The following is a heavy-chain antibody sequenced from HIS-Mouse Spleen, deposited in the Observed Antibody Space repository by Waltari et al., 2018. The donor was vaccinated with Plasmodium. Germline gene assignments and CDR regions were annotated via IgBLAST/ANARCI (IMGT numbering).Heavy chain of an antibody. V-gene: IGHV3-33*06. CDR3: AKVAQGTRDAFDI. Sequence: VQPGRSLRLSCAASGFTFSSYGMHWVRQAPGKGLEWVAVIGYDGSNKYYADSVKGRFTISRDNSKNTLYLQMNSLRAEDTAVYYCAKVAQGTRDAFDIWGQGTMVTVSS. D-gene: IGHD2-8*01. J-gene: IGHJ3*02. CDR2: IGYDGSNK. CDR1: GFTFSSYG.